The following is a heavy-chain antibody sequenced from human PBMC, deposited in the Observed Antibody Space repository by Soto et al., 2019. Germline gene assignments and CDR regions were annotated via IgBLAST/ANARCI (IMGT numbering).Heavy chain of an antibody. CDR2: IYYSGST. J-gene: IGHJ4*02. CDR1: GGSISSGNYY. V-gene: IGHV4-61*01. CDR3: AGSRDWYDPLDY. D-gene: IGHD6-19*01. Sequence: SETLSLTCTVSGGSISSGNYYWSWIRQPPGKGLEWIGYIYYSGSTNYNSSLKSRVTISIDTSNNQFSLKLGSVTAADTAVYYCAGSRDWYDPLDYWGQGTLVTVSS.